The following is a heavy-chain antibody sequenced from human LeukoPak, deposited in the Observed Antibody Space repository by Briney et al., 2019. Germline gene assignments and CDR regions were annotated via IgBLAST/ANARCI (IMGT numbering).Heavy chain of an antibody. J-gene: IGHJ4*02. CDR1: GGSVSSDGFY. Sequence: SETLSLTCTVSGGSVSSDGFYWTWIRQPPGKGLEWIGYVYYSGSTNYNPSLKSRVIISVDTSKNQFSLKLNSVTAADTAVYYCASHDYSNSNFDYWGQGTLVTVSS. V-gene: IGHV4-61*08. D-gene: IGHD4-11*01. CDR2: VYYSGST. CDR3: ASHDYSNSNFDY.